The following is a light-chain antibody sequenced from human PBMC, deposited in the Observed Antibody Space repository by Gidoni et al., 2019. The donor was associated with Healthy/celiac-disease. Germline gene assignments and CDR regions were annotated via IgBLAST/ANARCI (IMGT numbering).Light chain of an antibody. V-gene: IGLV1-47*01. J-gene: IGLJ3*02. CDR1: SSNTGSNY. CDR2: RNN. Sequence: QSVLTQPPSASGTPGQRVTISCSGSSSNTGSNYVYWYQQLPGTAPKLLIYRNNQRPSGVPDRFSGSKSGTSASLAISGLRSEDEADYYCAAWDDSLSGKVFGGGTKLTV. CDR3: AAWDDSLSGKV.